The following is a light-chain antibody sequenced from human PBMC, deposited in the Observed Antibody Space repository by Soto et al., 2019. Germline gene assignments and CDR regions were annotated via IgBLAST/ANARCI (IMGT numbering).Light chain of an antibody. V-gene: IGLV2-14*03. CDR3: TSYITAGTYV. CDR1: SSDVGAYNY. J-gene: IGLJ1*01. CDR2: DVS. Sequence: QSVLTQPPSASGSPGQSVTISCTGTSSDVGAYNYVSWYQQHPGKAPKLMIYDVSNRPSGVSDRFSGSKSGNTASLTISGLQAEDEAGYYCTSYITAGTYVFGTGTKVTVL.